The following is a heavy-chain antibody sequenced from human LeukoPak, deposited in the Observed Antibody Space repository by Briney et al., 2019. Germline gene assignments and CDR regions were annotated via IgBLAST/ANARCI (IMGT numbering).Heavy chain of an antibody. CDR2: IYYSGST. CDR3: ARVKDYGDYVMAFDI. D-gene: IGHD4-17*01. V-gene: IGHV4-39*07. Sequence: SETLSLTCTVSGGSISSSSYYWGWIRQPPGKGLEWIGSIYYSGSTYYNPSLKSRVTISVDTSKNQFSLKLSSVTAADTAVYSCARVKDYGDYVMAFDIWGQGTMVTVSS. CDR1: GGSISSSSYY. J-gene: IGHJ3*02.